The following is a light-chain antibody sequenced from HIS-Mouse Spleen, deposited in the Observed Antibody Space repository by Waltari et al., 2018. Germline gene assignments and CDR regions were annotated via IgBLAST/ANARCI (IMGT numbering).Light chain of an antibody. CDR1: ALPKKY. V-gene: IGLV3-10*01. J-gene: IGLJ2*01. CDR2: EDS. Sequence: SYELTQPPSVSVSPGQTARITCSGDALPKKYAYWYQQKYGQAPVLVIYEDSKRPPGFPCRFSGSSSGTMATLTISGAQVEDEADYYCYSTDSSGNHRVFGGGTKLTVL. CDR3: YSTDSSGNHRV.